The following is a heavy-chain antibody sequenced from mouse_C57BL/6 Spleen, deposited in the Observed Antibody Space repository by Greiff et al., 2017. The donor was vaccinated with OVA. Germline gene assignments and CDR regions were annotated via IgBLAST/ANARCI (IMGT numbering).Heavy chain of an antibody. CDR3: TTYYYGSSSLYYVDY. J-gene: IGHJ2*01. D-gene: IGHD1-1*01. CDR1: GFNIKDYY. V-gene: IGHV14-1*01. Sequence: VQLQQSGAELVRPGASVKLSCTASGFNIKDYYMHWVKQRPEQGLEWIGRIDPEDGDTEYAPKFQGKATMTADTSSNTAYLQLSSLTSEDTAVYYCTTYYYGSSSLYYVDYWGQGTTLTVSS. CDR2: IDPEDGDT.